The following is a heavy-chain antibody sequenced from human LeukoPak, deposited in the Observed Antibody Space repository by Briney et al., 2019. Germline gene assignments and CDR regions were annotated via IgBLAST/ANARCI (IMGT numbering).Heavy chain of an antibody. J-gene: IGHJ4*02. V-gene: IGHV4-59*01. CDR1: GGSISRYY. Sequence: SETLSLTCTVSGGSISRYYWSWIRQPPGKGLEWFGYISDSGTTNYNPSLKSRVTISVDTSKKEFSLKLSSVTAADTAVYYCARGSGSYHLDYWGQGTLVTVSS. D-gene: IGHD1-26*01. CDR3: ARGSGSYHLDY. CDR2: ISDSGTT.